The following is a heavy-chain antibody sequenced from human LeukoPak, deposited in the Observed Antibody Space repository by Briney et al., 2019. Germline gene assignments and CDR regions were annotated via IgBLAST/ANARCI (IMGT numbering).Heavy chain of an antibody. J-gene: IGHJ4*02. V-gene: IGHV4-34*01. CDR3: ARDRYYYDSSGYPFDY. D-gene: IGHD3-22*01. CDR1: GGSFSGYY. CDR2: INHSGST. Sequence: SETLSLTCAVYGGSFSGYYWSWIRQPPGKGLEWIGEINHSGSTNYNPSLKSRVTISVDTSKNQFSLKLSSVTAADTAVYYCARDRYYYDSSGYPFDYWGQGTLVTVSS.